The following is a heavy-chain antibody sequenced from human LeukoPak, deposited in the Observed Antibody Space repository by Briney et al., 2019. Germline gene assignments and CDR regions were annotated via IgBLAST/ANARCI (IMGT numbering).Heavy chain of an antibody. V-gene: IGHV3-21*01. CDR2: ISSSSYI. Sequence: PGGSLRLSCAASGFTFSSYSMNWVRQAPGKGLEWVSSISSSSYIYYADSVKGRFTISRDNAKNSLYLQMNSLRAEDTAVYYCAKSRADSSGLAFDYWGQGTLVTVSS. J-gene: IGHJ4*02. CDR1: GFTFSSYS. CDR3: AKSRADSSGLAFDY. D-gene: IGHD6-19*01.